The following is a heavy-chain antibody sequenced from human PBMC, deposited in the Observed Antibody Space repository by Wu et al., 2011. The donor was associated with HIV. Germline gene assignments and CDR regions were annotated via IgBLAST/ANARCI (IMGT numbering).Heavy chain of an antibody. CDR2: ISPSGHST. CDR1: GYTFTAYS. Sequence: QVQLVQSGAEVQKPGASVQVSCRPSGYTFTAYSLYWVRQAPGQGLEWMGIISPSGHSTIYAQRFQGRVTVTRDTSTSTVYMELSSLTSEDTAVYYCARDLVRIAASGTDYWGQGTLVTVSS. CDR3: ARDLVRIAASGTDY. V-gene: IGHV1-46*01. J-gene: IGHJ4*02. D-gene: IGHD6-13*01.